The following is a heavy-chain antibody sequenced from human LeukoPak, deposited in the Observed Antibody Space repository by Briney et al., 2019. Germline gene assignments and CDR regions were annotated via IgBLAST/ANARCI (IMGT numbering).Heavy chain of an antibody. Sequence: GGSLRLSCPASGFTFNSYAMSWVRQAPGKGLEWVSAISASGTSTYYADSVKGRFTISRDNSKNTLYLQMNSLRAEDTAVYYCAKSMVAATHYYYYGMDVWGQGTTVTVSS. V-gene: IGHV3-23*01. J-gene: IGHJ6*02. D-gene: IGHD2-15*01. CDR3: AKSMVAATHYYYYGMDV. CDR1: GFTFNSYA. CDR2: ISASGTST.